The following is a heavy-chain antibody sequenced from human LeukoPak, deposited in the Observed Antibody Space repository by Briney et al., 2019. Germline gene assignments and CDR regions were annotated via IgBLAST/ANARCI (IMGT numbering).Heavy chain of an antibody. V-gene: IGHV1-69*13. J-gene: IGHJ6*03. CDR2: IIPIFGTA. CDR1: GGSFSSHA. Sequence: ASVKVSCKASGGSFSSHAISWVRQAPGQGLEWMGGIIPIFGTANYAQKFQGRVTITADESTSTAYMGLSNLRSEDTAVYYCASTYYDILTGYYTHYYYYMDVWGKGTTVTISS. D-gene: IGHD3-9*01. CDR3: ASTYYDILTGYYTHYYYYMDV.